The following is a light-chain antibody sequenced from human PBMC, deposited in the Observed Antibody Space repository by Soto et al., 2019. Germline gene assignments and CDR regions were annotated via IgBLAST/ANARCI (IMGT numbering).Light chain of an antibody. CDR2: DAS. J-gene: IGKJ5*01. V-gene: IGKV3-11*01. CDR3: QQSGDWPPIT. CDR1: QSVNIY. Sequence: EIVLTHSPHTLSLSLGGRETLSSTASQSVNIYLAWYQQKPGQAPRLLIYDASNRATGIPVRFSGSGSGTDFTLTISSLEPEDFAVYYCQQSGDWPPITFGLGTRLEIK.